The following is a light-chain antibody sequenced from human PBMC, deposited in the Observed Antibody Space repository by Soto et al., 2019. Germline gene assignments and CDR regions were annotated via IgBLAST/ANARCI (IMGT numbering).Light chain of an antibody. CDR3: QQRSDWPPVYS. CDR1: QSVGSY. V-gene: IGKV3-11*01. J-gene: IGKJ2*01. CDR2: DAS. Sequence: EIVLTQSPATLSLSPGERATLSCRASQSVGSYLAWYQQKPGQAPRLLIYDASNRATGIPVRFSGSGSGTYFTLTIGSLEPEDFALYYGQQRSDWPPVYSFGQGTKLEIK.